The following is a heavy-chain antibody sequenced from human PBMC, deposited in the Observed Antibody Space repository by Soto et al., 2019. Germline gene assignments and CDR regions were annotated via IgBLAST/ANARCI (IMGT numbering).Heavy chain of an antibody. CDR2: IYYGGST. Sequence: SETLSLTCTVSGGSISSYYWSWIRQPPGKGLEWIGYIYYGGSTNYNPSLKSRVTISVDTSKNQFSLKLSSVTAADTAVYYCARVTYYDCWSGYYLLDPWGQGTLVTVSS. D-gene: IGHD3-3*01. V-gene: IGHV4-59*01. CDR1: GGSISSYY. J-gene: IGHJ5*02. CDR3: ARVTYYDCWSGYYLLDP.